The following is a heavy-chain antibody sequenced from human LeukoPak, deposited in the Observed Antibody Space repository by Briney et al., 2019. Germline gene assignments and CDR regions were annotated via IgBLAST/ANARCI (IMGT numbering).Heavy chain of an antibody. J-gene: IGHJ3*02. CDR3: ARADYYDSSGQPMAAFDI. V-gene: IGHV4-31*11. CDR1: GGSFSGYY. Sequence: KASETLSLTCAVYGGSFSGYYWSWIRQHPGKGLEWIGYIYYSGSTYYNPSLKSRVTISVDTSKNQSSLKLGSVTAADTAVYYCARADYYDSSGQPMAAFDIWGQGTMVTVSS. CDR2: IYYSGST. D-gene: IGHD3-22*01.